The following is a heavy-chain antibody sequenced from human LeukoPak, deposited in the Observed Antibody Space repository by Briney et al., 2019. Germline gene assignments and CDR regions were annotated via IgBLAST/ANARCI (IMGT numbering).Heavy chain of an antibody. CDR1: GFPFSSYG. V-gene: IGHV3-30*03. CDR3: ARGSAVAGTGDY. CDR2: ISYDSSNW. J-gene: IGHJ4*02. Sequence: GGSLRLSCEGSGFPFSSYGMHWVRQAPGKWLEWLALISYDSSNWVIADSVKGRFSISRDNSKNTLYLQMNSLRAEDTAVYYCARGSAVAGTGDYWGQGTLVTVSS. D-gene: IGHD6-19*01.